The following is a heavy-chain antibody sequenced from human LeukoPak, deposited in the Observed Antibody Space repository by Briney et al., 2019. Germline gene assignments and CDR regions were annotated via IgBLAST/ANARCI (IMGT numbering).Heavy chain of an antibody. D-gene: IGHD2-8*01. CDR3: AKDHYTNGWPAFDH. CDR2: TSPYNGNT. Sequence: GASVKVSCKASGYSFTSYGISWVRQAPGQGLEWMGWTSPYNGNTNYAQKLRGRVTMTTDTSTSTAYMELRSLRSDDTAVYYCAKDHYTNGWPAFDHWGQGALVTVSS. CDR1: GYSFTSYG. V-gene: IGHV1-18*01. J-gene: IGHJ5*02.